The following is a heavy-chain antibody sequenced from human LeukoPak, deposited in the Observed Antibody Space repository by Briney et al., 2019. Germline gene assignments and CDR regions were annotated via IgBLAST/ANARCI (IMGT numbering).Heavy chain of an antibody. J-gene: IGHJ4*02. Sequence: GGSLGLSCAASGFTFSSYSMNWVRQAPGKGLEWVSSISSSSSYIYYADSVKGRFTISRDNAKNSLYLQMNSLRAEDTAVYYCASGPQTSIAARGTFDYWGQGTLVTVSS. CDR3: ASGPQTSIAARGTFDY. CDR1: GFTFSSYS. V-gene: IGHV3-21*01. D-gene: IGHD6-6*01. CDR2: ISSSSSYI.